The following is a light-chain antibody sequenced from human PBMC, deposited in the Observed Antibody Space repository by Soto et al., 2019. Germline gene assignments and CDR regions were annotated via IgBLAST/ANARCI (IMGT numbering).Light chain of an antibody. J-gene: IGKJ4*01. CDR2: AAS. V-gene: IGKV1-6*01. CDR3: QQYGISPHT. CDR1: QGIRND. Sequence: ATQMTQSPSSLSASVGDRVTITCRASQGIRNDLGWYQQKPGKAPKFLIYAASSLQSGVPSRFSGSGSGTDFTLTISGLEPEDCAVYYCQQYGISPHTFGGGTKVEIK.